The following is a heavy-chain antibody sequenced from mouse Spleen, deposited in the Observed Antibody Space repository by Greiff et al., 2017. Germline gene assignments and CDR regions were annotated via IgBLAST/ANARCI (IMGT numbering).Heavy chain of an antibody. CDR3: ARHYGSSYDYFDY. CDR1: GYTFTSYW. V-gene: IGHV1-52*01. Sequence: VQLQQSGAELVRPGSSVKLSCKASGYTFTSYWMHWVKQRPIQGLEWIGNIDPSDSETHYNQKFKDKATLTVDKSSSTAYMQLSSLTSEDSAVYYCARHYGSSYDYFDYWGQGTTLTVSS. CDR2: IDPSDSET. J-gene: IGHJ2*01. D-gene: IGHD1-1*01.